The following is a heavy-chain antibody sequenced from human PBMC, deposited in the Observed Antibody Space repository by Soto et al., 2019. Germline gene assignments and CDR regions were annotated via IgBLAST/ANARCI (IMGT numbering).Heavy chain of an antibody. D-gene: IGHD3-9*01. CDR1: VFTFGDYA. Sequence: PGGALRLSCTASVFTFGDYAMSWFRQAPGKGLEWVGFIRSKAYGGTTEYAASVKGRFTISRDDSKSIAYLQMNSLKTEDTAVYYCTSPTYFDWLLPQYEVVYWFGPWGQGHPVPAS. J-gene: IGHJ5*02. CDR3: TSPTYFDWLLPQYEVVYWFGP. CDR2: IRSKAYGGTT. V-gene: IGHV3-49*03.